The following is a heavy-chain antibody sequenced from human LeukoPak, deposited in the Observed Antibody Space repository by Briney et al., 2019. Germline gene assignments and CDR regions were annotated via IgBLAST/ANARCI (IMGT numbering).Heavy chain of an antibody. CDR3: ARVVGYYDILTGYTSPEYFDY. J-gene: IGHJ4*02. Sequence: PSETLSLTCAVYGGSFSGYYWSWIRQPPGKGLEWIGEINHSGSTNYNPSLKSRATISVDTSKNQFSLKLSSVTAADTAVYYCARVVGYYDILTGYTSPEYFDYWGQGTLVTVSS. V-gene: IGHV4-34*01. D-gene: IGHD3-9*01. CDR1: GGSFSGYY. CDR2: INHSGST.